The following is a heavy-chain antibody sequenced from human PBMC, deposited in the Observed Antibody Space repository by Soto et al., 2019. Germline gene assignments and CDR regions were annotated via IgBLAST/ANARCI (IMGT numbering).Heavy chain of an antibody. CDR3: ARGFTTLFDIVPAAMDWFDP. CDR1: GGSISSSSYY. V-gene: IGHV4-39*01. Sequence: SETLSLTCTVSGGSISSSSYYWGWIRQPPGKGLEWIGSIYYGGSTYYNPSLKSRVTISVDTSKNQFSLKLSSVTAADTAVYYCARGFTTLFDIVPAAMDWFDPWGQGTLVTVSS. J-gene: IGHJ5*02. D-gene: IGHD2-2*01. CDR2: IYYGGST.